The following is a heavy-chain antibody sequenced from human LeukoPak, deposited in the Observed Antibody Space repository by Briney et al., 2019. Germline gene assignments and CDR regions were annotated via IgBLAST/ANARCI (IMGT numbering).Heavy chain of an antibody. CDR3: AKRGVVIRVILVGFHKEAYYFDS. CDR1: GITLSNYG. CDR2: ISDSAGST. D-gene: IGHD3-22*01. V-gene: IGHV3-23*01. J-gene: IGHJ4*02. Sequence: GGSLRLPCAVSGITLSNYGMSWVRQAPGKGLEWVAGISDSAGSTNYADSVKGRFTISRDNRKNTLYLQMNSLRAEDTAVYFCAKRGVVIRVILVGFHKEAYYFDSWGQGALVTVSS.